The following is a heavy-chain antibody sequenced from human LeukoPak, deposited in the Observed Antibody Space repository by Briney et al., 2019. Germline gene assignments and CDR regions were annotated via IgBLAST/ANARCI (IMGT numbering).Heavy chain of an antibody. CDR3: AKGGLLRQWLVLYFDY. Sequence: GRSLRLSCAASGFTFSSYGMHWVRQAPGKGLEWVAVISYDGSNKYYADSVKGRFTISRDNSKNTLYLQMNSLRAEDTAVYYCAKGGLLRQWLVLYFDYWGQGTLVTVSS. J-gene: IGHJ4*02. V-gene: IGHV3-30*18. D-gene: IGHD6-19*01. CDR2: ISYDGSNK. CDR1: GFTFSSYG.